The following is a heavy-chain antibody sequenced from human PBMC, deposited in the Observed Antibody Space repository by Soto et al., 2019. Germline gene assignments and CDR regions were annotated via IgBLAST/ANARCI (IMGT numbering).Heavy chain of an antibody. Sequence: ASVKVSCKASGYTFTSSDINWVRQAPGQRLEWMGWINAGNGNTKYSQKFQGGVTITRDTSASTAYMELSSLRSEDTAVYYCGRGSELNLFDSWGQGSLVTGSA. CDR1: GYTFTSSD. D-gene: IGHD3-10*01. J-gene: IGHJ5*01. CDR3: GRGSELNLFDS. V-gene: IGHV1-3*01. CDR2: INAGNGNT.